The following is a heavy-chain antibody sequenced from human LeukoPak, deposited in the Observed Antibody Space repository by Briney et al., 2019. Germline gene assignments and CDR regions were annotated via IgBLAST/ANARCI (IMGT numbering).Heavy chain of an antibody. CDR2: IYYSGST. CDR3: ATAYSYDSSGYVDY. Sequence: SETLSLTCTVSGGSISNYYWSWIRQPPGKGLEWIGSIYYSGSTYYNPSLKSRVTISVDTSKNQFSLKLSSVTAADTAVYYCATAYSYDSSGYVDYWGQGTLVTVSS. D-gene: IGHD3-22*01. V-gene: IGHV4-59*05. CDR1: GGSISNYY. J-gene: IGHJ4*01.